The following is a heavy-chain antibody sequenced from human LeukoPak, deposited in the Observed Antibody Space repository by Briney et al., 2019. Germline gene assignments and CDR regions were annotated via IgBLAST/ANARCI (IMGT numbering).Heavy chain of an antibody. CDR1: GFSLSTSGVG. J-gene: IGHJ4*02. CDR2: IYWNDDK. Sequence: SGPTLVNPTQTLTLTCTFSGFSLSTSGVGVGWIRQPPGKALERLALIYWNDDKRYSPSLKTRLTITKDTSKNQVVLTMTNMDPVDTATYYCAFRVSRGFYFDYWGQGTLVTVSS. CDR3: AFRVSRGFYFDY. V-gene: IGHV2-5*01. D-gene: IGHD3-10*01.